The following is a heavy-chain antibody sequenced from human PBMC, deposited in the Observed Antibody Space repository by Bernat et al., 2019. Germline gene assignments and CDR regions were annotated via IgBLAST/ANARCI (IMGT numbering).Heavy chain of an antibody. CDR2: IKSKSSGGTP. V-gene: IGHV3-15*01. CDR1: GFPFKTAW. Sequence: EMQLVESGGGLVKPGWSLRLSCAASGFPFKTAWMSWVRQAPGKGLEWVGHIKSKSSGGTPVLAGPVKGRFSISRDDSKSMLYLQMDSLKTEDTAVYYCVTEGFLFVYHACDTWGQGTMVTVSS. D-gene: IGHD2-21*01. CDR3: VTEGFLFVYHACDT. J-gene: IGHJ3*02.